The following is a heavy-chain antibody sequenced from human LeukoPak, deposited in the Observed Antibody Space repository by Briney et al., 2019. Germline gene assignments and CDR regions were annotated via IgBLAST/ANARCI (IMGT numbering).Heavy chain of an antibody. V-gene: IGHV3-33*06. CDR1: GFTFSSYG. J-gene: IGHJ5*02. Sequence: GGSLRLSCAASGFTFSSYGMRWVRQAPGKGLEWVAVIWYDGSNKYYADSVKGRFTISRDNSKNTLYLQMNSLRAEDTAVYYCAKTWFYPSNWFDPWGQGTLVTVSS. CDR2: IWYDGSNK. CDR3: AKTWFYPSNWFDP. D-gene: IGHD3-10*01.